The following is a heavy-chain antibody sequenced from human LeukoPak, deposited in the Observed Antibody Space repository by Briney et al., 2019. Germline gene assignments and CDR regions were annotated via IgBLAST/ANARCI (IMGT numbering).Heavy chain of an antibody. CDR3: ARAPERGEYQLLFVDAFDI. J-gene: IGHJ3*02. V-gene: IGHV3-20*04. D-gene: IGHD2-2*01. CDR1: GFTFDDYG. Sequence: GGSLRLSCAASGFTFDDYGMSWVRQAPGKGLEWVSGINWNGGSTGYADSVKGRFTISRDNAKNSLYLQMNSLRAEDTALYYCARAPERGEYQLLFVDAFDIWGQGTMVTVSS. CDR2: INWNGGST.